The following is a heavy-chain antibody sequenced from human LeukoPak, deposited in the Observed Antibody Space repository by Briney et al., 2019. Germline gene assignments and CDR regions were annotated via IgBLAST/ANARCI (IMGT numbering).Heavy chain of an antibody. CDR1: GFTFSNAW. D-gene: IGHD3-16*01. V-gene: IGHV3-15*01. J-gene: IGHJ3*02. CDR3: TTEGGVWGYHAFDI. Sequence: PGGSLRLSCAASGFTFSNAWMSWVRQAPGKGLEWVGRVKSKTNGGTTDYAAPVKGRFTISRDDSKNTLYLQMNSLKTEDTAVYYCTTEGGVWGYHAFDIWGQGTMVTVSS. CDR2: VKSKTNGGTT.